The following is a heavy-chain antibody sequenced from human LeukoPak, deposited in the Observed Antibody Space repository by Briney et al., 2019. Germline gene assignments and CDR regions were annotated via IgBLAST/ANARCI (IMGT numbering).Heavy chain of an antibody. D-gene: IGHD6-13*01. CDR2: IHYSGST. J-gene: IGHJ4*02. CDR1: GDSISSTIYY. CDR3: ARQVPGYNSSWYINY. Sequence: PSETLSLTCTVSGDSISSTIYYWVWIRQPPGKGLEWIGSIHYSGSTYYNPSLKSRVTISVDTSKNHFSLRLSSVTAADTAVYYCARQVPGYNSSWYINYWGQGTLVTVSS. V-gene: IGHV4-39*01.